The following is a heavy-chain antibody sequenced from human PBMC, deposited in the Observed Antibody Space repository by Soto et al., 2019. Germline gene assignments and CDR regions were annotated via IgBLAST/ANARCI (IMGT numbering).Heavy chain of an antibody. V-gene: IGHV1-46*01. J-gene: IGHJ3*02. D-gene: IGHD4-17*01. CDR1: GYTFTSYY. CDR3: ARCPLGGVTTLSPCAFDI. Sequence: GASVKVSCKASGYTFTSYYMHWVRQAPGRGLEWMGIINPSGGSTSYAQKFQGRVTMTRDTSTSTVYMELSSLRSEDTAVYYCARCPLGGVTTLSPCAFDIWGQGTMVTVSS. CDR2: INPSGGST.